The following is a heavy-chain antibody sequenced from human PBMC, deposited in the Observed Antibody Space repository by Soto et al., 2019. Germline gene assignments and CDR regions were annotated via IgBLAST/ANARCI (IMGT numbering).Heavy chain of an antibody. D-gene: IGHD6-19*01. CDR1: GFTFSNYA. Sequence: PGGSLRLSCAASGFTFSNYAMSWVRQAPGKGLEWVSVISGTGGSTYYADSGKGRFTISRDNSKNTLYLQMNSLRAEDTAVYYCAKDSSGWPPEYFQHWGQGTLVTVSS. V-gene: IGHV3-23*01. J-gene: IGHJ1*01. CDR2: ISGTGGST. CDR3: AKDSSGWPPEYFQH.